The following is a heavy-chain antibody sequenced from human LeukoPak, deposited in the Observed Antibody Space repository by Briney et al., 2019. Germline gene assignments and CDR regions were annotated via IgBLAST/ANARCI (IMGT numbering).Heavy chain of an antibody. CDR3: ATLRWGQVDY. Sequence: GGSLRLSCAASGFTFSSFAMSWVRQTPEKGLEWLSVISGSGGSTYYADSVKGRFTISRDISKNTVSLQMNSLRAEDTAVYYCATLRWGQVDYWGRGTLVTVSS. CDR1: GFTFSSFA. V-gene: IGHV3-23*01. D-gene: IGHD2-21*02. CDR2: ISGSGGST. J-gene: IGHJ4*02.